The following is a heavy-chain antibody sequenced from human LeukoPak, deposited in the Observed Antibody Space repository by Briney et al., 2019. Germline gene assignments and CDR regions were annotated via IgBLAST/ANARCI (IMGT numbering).Heavy chain of an antibody. CDR2: IYYSGST. J-gene: IGHJ4*02. V-gene: IGHV4-59*01. Sequence: SETLSLTCTVPGGSISSYYWSWIRQPPGKGLEWIGYIYYSGSTNYNPSLKSRVTISVDTSKNQFSLKLSSVTAADTAVYYCARGGAYSYGYPLEYWGQGTLVTVSS. CDR3: ARGGAYSYGYPLEY. D-gene: IGHD5-18*01. CDR1: GGSISSYY.